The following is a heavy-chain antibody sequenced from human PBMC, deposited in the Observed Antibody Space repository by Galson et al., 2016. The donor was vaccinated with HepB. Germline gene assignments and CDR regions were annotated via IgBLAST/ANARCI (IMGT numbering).Heavy chain of an antibody. CDR2: ISRSGDST. V-gene: IGHV3-23*01. J-gene: IGHJ6*04. CDR3: VQGSTAPAV. Sequence: SLRLSCAASGFTFNNYGMTRVRQAPGKGLEVVSSISRSGDSTDYADSVKGRFTISRDNSKNTLSLQMNSLRAEDTAVYYCVQGSTAPAVWGKGTTVTVSS. CDR1: GFTFNNYG. D-gene: IGHD1-26*01.